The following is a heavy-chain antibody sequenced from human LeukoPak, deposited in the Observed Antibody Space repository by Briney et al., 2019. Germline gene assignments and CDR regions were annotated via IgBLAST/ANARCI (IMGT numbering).Heavy chain of an antibody. CDR1: GFTFSSYW. D-gene: IGHD6-13*01. V-gene: IGHV3-7*01. J-gene: IGHJ5*02. Sequence: GGSLRLSCAASGFTFSSYWMSWVRQAPGKGLEWVANIKQDGSKKYYVDSVKGRFTISRANAKNSLYLQMNSLRAEDTAVYYCARDFRGVAAAEPYNWFDPWGQGTLVTVSS. CDR3: ARDFRGVAAAEPYNWFDP. CDR2: IKQDGSKK.